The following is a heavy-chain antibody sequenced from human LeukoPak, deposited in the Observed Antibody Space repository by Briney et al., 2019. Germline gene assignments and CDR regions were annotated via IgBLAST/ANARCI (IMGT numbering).Heavy chain of an antibody. J-gene: IGHJ4*02. CDR1: GFTFSSYW. V-gene: IGHV3-21*01. Sequence: GGSLRLSCAASGFTFSSYWMHWVRQAPGKGLVWVSSISSSSYIYYADSVKGRFTISRDNAENSLYLQMNSLRAEDTAVYYCARDFDFWSGYLRFDYWGQGTLVTVSS. CDR3: ARDFDFWSGYLRFDY. D-gene: IGHD3-3*01. CDR2: ISSSSYI.